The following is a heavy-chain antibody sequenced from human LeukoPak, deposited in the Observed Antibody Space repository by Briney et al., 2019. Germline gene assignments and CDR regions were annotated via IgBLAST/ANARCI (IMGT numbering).Heavy chain of an antibody. CDR3: ARAQLVYSSSWYIYYYYGMDV. V-gene: IGHV3-23*01. D-gene: IGHD6-13*01. CDR2: LSRSGGST. CDR1: GFTFSNYA. Sequence: PGGSLRLSCAAFGFTFSNYAMNWVRQAPGKGLEWVSGLSRSGGSTFYADSVKGRFTISRDNAKNTLYLQMNSLRAEDTAVCYCARAQLVYSSSWYIYYYYGMDVWGQGTTVTVSS. J-gene: IGHJ6*02.